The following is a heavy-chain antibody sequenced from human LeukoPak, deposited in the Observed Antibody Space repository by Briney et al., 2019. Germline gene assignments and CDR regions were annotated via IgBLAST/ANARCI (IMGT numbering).Heavy chain of an antibody. V-gene: IGHV1-2*02. CDR2: INPIRGDT. J-gene: IGHJ4*02. D-gene: IGHD1-20*01. CDR3: ARLAITGTMEPPLDY. CDR1: GYTFTGYS. Sequence: GASVKVSCKASGYTFTGYSLHWVRQAPAQGLEWMGWINPIRGDTKYAQTFQGRVTMTRDTAISTAYMEVSRLRSDDTAVYYCARLAITGTMEPPLDYWGQGILVTVSS.